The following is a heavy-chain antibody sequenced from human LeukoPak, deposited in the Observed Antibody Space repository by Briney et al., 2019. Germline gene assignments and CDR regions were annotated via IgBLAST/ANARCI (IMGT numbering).Heavy chain of an antibody. J-gene: IGHJ4*02. CDR3: ATRPAGGDYGIDY. D-gene: IGHD4-17*01. Sequence: SETLSLTCTVSGGSISSSSYYWGWIRQPPGKGLEWIGSIYYSGSTYYNPSLKSRVTISVDTSKNQFSLKLSSVTAADTAVYYCATRPAGGDYGIDYWGQGTLVTVSS. CDR2: IYYSGST. CDR1: GGSISSSSYY. V-gene: IGHV4-39*07.